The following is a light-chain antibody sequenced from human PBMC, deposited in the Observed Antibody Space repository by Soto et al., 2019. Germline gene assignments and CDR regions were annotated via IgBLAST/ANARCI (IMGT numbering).Light chain of an antibody. J-gene: IGKJ1*01. CDR1: QSVNSH. Sequence: EIVMTQSPATLSMSPGERATLSCRASQSVNSHLAWYQQKPGQAPRLLISGASSRATGIPARFSGSESGTEFTLTISSLQSEDFAVYYCQQYHKWPQTFGQGTKVEI. CDR2: GAS. CDR3: QQYHKWPQT. V-gene: IGKV3-15*01.